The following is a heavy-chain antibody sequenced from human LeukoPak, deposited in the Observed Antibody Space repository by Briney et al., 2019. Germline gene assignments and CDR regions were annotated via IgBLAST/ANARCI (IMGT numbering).Heavy chain of an antibody. CDR3: VRGGSSWYRY. CDR1: GFTFSSYE. CDR2: ISSSGSLM. V-gene: IGHV3-48*03. Sequence: PGGSLRLSCAASGFTFSSYEMNWVRQAPGKGLEWVSYISSSGSLMYYADSVKGRFTISRDNAKNSLYLQMNSLRAEDTAAYYCVRGGSSWYRYWGQGTLVTVSS. J-gene: IGHJ4*02. D-gene: IGHD6-13*01.